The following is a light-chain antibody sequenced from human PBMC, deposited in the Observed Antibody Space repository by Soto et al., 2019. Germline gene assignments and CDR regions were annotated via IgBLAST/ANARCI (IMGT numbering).Light chain of an antibody. Sequence: DIQMTQSPSTLSASVGDRVTITCRASQSISRWLAWSQQNPGKAPKFLIYDASTLETGVPSRFSGSGSGTELTLTISNLQPDDFATYYCQQYDSILGTFGPGTKVEIK. CDR1: QSISRW. CDR3: QQYDSILGT. V-gene: IGKV1-5*01. J-gene: IGKJ1*01. CDR2: DAS.